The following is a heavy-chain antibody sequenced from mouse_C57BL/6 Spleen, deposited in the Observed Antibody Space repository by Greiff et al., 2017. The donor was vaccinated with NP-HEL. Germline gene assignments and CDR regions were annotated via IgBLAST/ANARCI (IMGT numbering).Heavy chain of an antibody. CDR3: ARESFYYYGSLYWYFDV. J-gene: IGHJ1*03. V-gene: IGHV1-82*01. Sequence: QVQLQQSGPELVKPGASVKISCKASGYAFSSSWMNWVKQRPGKGLEWIGRIYPGDGDTNYNGKFKGKATLTADKSSSTAYMQLSSLTSEDSAVYFCARESFYYYGSLYWYFDVWGTGTTVTVSS. CDR1: GYAFSSSW. CDR2: IYPGDGDT. D-gene: IGHD1-1*01.